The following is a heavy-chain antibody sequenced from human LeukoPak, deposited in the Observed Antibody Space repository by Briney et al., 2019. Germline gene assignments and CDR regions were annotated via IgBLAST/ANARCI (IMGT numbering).Heavy chain of an antibody. CDR2: IKSDGST. CDR3: ARAPSEIGGYYPEYFRH. CDR1: GFTFSSYW. D-gene: IGHD3-22*01. J-gene: IGHJ1*01. Sequence: PGGSLRLSCAASGFTFSSYWMHWVRQAPGKGLVWVSRIKSDGSTNYADSVKGRFTISRDNDKNTVSLQMTSLRAEDTGVYYCARAPSEIGGYYPEYFRHWGQGTLVTVSS. V-gene: IGHV3-74*01.